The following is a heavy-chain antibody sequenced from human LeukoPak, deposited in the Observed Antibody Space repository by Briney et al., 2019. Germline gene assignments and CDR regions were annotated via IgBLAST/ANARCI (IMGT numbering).Heavy chain of an antibody. V-gene: IGHV3-53*01. Sequence: GGSLRLSCAASGFTVSSNYMSWVRQAPGKGLEWVSVIYSGGSTYYADSVKGRFTISRDNSKNTLYLQMNSLRAEDTAVYYCARARYDFWSGPPMYFDYWGQGTLVTVSS. D-gene: IGHD3-3*01. CDR2: IYSGGST. CDR3: ARARYDFWSGPPMYFDY. J-gene: IGHJ4*02. CDR1: GFTVSSNY.